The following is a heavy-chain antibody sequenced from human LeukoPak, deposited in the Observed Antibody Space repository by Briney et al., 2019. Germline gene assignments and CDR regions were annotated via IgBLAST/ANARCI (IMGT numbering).Heavy chain of an antibody. CDR2: IYYSGST. V-gene: IGHV4-59*12. Sequence: SETLTLTCTVSGGSISSYYWSWIRQPPGKGLEWIGYIYYSGSTNYNPSLKSRVTISVDKSKNQFSLKLSSVTAADTAVYYCARERSQNLDYWGQGTLVTVSS. J-gene: IGHJ4*02. CDR1: GGSISSYY. CDR3: ARERSQNLDY.